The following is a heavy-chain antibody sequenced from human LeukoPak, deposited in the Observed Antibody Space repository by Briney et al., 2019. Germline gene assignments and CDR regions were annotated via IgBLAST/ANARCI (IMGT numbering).Heavy chain of an antibody. Sequence: SQTLPLTCTVSGGSISSGGYYWSWIRQHPGKGLEWIGYIYYSGSTYYNPSLKSRVTISVDTSKNQFSLKLSSVTAADTAVYYCARDRWVDTAMVQGGMDVWGQRTTATVSS. D-gene: IGHD5-18*01. CDR2: IYYSGST. CDR1: GGSISSGGYY. CDR3: ARDRWVDTAMVQGGMDV. J-gene: IGHJ6*02. V-gene: IGHV4-31*03.